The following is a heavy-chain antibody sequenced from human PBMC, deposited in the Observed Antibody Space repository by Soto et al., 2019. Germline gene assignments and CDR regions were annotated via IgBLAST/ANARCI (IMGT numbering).Heavy chain of an antibody. D-gene: IGHD3-3*01. J-gene: IGHJ4*02. Sequence: ASVKVSCKASGYTFTSHDISWVRQAPGQGLEWMGWISCYNGNTNYAQRFQGRVTMTTDTSTSTAYMELGSLRSDDTAVYYCARDNLLFGVVKELDYWGQGTLVTVSS. CDR2: ISCYNGNT. CDR3: ARDNLLFGVVKELDY. V-gene: IGHV1-18*01. CDR1: GYTFTSHD.